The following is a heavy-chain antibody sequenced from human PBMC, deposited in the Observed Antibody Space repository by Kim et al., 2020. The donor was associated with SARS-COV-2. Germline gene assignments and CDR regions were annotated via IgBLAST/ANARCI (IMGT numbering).Heavy chain of an antibody. J-gene: IGHJ3*02. V-gene: IGHV4-34*01. CDR3: ASFLRWSGTNRHDAFDI. D-gene: IGHD3-3*01. Sequence: LKSRVTISVDTSKNQFSLKLSSVTAADTAVYYCASFLRWSGTNRHDAFDIWGQGTMVTVSS.